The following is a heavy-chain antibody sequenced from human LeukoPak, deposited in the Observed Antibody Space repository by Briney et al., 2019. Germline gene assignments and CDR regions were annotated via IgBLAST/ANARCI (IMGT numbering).Heavy chain of an antibody. V-gene: IGHV3-21*01. CDR2: ITGDSAHI. CDR3: ARVRGYSRDF. J-gene: IGHJ4*02. Sequence: GGSLRLSCAVSGFAFSTYSMNWVRQAPGKGLDWVSSITGDSAHIFYADSVQGRFTISRDNAINSLYLQMSGLTAEDTAVYYCARVRGYSRDFWGQGTLVTVSS. CDR1: GFAFSTYS. D-gene: IGHD5-12*01.